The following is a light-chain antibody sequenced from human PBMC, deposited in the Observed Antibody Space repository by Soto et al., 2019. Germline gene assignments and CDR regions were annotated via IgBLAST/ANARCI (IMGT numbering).Light chain of an antibody. J-gene: IGKJ2*01. CDR3: QHLDK. Sequence: VVLSQSPGTVSLSPGERATLSCWASHTVVNDYLAWYQQRPGQAPRLLLYGVSNRATGVPDRFSGSGSGTDFTLTISRLEPEDFAVYYCQHLDKFAQGTKV. V-gene: IGKV3-20*01. CDR2: GVS. CDR1: HTVVNDY.